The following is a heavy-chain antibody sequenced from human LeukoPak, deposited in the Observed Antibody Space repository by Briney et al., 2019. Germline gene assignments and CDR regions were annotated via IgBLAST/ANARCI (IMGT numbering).Heavy chain of an antibody. J-gene: IGHJ4*02. CDR1: GFTFSSYA. CDR2: ISGSGGST. D-gene: IGHD4-17*01. Sequence: GGSLRLSCAASGFTFSSYAMSWVRQAPGKGLEWVSAISGSGGSTHYADSVKGRFTIPRDNSKNTVYLQMNSLRAEDTAVYYCATTVTTGGYFDYWGQGTLVTVSS. CDR3: ATTVTTGGYFDY. V-gene: IGHV3-23*01.